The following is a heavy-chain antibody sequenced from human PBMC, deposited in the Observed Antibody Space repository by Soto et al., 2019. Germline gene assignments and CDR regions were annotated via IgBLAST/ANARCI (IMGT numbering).Heavy chain of an antibody. D-gene: IGHD3-10*01. CDR1: GGSISSGGYY. Sequence: CLTCTVSGGSISSGGYYWSWIRQHPGKGLEWIGYIYYSGSTYYNPSLKSRVTISVDTSKNQFSLKLSSVTAADTAVYYCARAAPYGSGSYAWFDPWGQGTLVTVSS. V-gene: IGHV4-31*03. J-gene: IGHJ5*02. CDR3: ARAAPYGSGSYAWFDP. CDR2: IYYSGST.